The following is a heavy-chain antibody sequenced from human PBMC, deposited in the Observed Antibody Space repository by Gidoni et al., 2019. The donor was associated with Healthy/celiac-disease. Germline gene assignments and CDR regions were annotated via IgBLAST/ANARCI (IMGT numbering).Heavy chain of an antibody. CDR2: IYYSGST. V-gene: IGHV4-39*01. J-gene: IGHJ4*02. CDR3: ARIQLWFGY. D-gene: IGHD5-18*01. Sequence: QLQLQESGPGLVKPSETLSLICTVSGGSISSSSYSWGWIRQPPGKGLEWIGSIYYSGSTYYNPSLKSRVTISVDTSKNQFSLKLSSVTAADTAVYYCARIQLWFGYWGQGTLVTVSS. CDR1: GGSISSSSYS.